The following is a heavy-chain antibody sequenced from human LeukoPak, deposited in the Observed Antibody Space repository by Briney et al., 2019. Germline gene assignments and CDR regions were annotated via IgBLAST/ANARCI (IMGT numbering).Heavy chain of an antibody. D-gene: IGHD1-14*01. J-gene: IGHJ4*02. CDR2: LYSDGNT. Sequence: PGGSLRLSCAASRFTVITNDMTWVRQAPGKGLEWVSDLYSDGNTKYADSVQGRFTISRDHSQNPLYLEMNTLSPDDRAVYYCARGVEPLAANTLAYWGQGTLVTVSS. V-gene: IGHV3-53*01. CDR1: RFTVITND. CDR3: ARGVEPLAANTLAY.